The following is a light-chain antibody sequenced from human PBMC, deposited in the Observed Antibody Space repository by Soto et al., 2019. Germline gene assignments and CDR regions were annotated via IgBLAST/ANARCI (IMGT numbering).Light chain of an antibody. V-gene: IGKV1-5*01. CDR1: QNVNKW. CDR3: LLDFRYFWA. Sequence: DIQMTQSPSTLSGSVGDRVTITCRASQNVNKWLAWFQQKPGKVPKLLIFDASTLQSGVPSRFSGSGSGTDFTLTISSLQPEDFATYYCLLDFRYFWAFGQGTKVDIK. J-gene: IGKJ1*01. CDR2: DAS.